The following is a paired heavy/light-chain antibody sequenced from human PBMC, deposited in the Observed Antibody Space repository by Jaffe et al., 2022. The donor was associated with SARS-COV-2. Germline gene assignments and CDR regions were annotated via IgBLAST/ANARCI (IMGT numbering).Heavy chain of an antibody. Sequence: EVQLVESGGGLVQPGGSLRLSCAASGFTFSSYWMSWVRQAPGKGLEWVANVKHDGSEKYYVDSVKGRFTISRDNAKNSVFLQMNSLRGEDTAVYYCARCHDGYYYYMDVWGTGTTVTVSS. CDR2: VKHDGSEK. J-gene: IGHJ6*03. V-gene: IGHV3-7*01. D-gene: IGHD1-1*01. CDR3: ARCHDGYYYYMDV. CDR1: GFTFSSYW.
Light chain of an antibody. J-gene: IGKJ4*01. Sequence: AIQMAQSPSSLSASVGDRVTITCRASQAIRNELGWYQQKPGKAPKLLIYAASTLQSGVPSRFSGSGSGTDFTLTISSLQPEDFATYYCLHDYMYPLTFGGGTKVEIK. V-gene: IGKV1-6*01. CDR3: LHDYMYPLT. CDR2: AAS. CDR1: QAIRNE.